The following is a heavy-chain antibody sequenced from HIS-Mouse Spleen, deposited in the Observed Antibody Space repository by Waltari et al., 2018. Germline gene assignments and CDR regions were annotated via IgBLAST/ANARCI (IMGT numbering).Heavy chain of an antibody. CDR2: IYTSGST. CDR3: ARGRRTRMTTVTTPDAFDI. CDR1: GGPISRYY. D-gene: IGHD4-17*01. V-gene: IGHV4-4*07. Sequence: QVQLQESGPGLVKPSETLSLTCTVSGGPISRYYWSWIRPPAGKGLEWIGRIYTSGSTNYNPSLKSRVTMSVDTSKNQFSLKLSSVTAADTAVYYCARGRRTRMTTVTTPDAFDIWGQGTMVTVSS. J-gene: IGHJ3*02.